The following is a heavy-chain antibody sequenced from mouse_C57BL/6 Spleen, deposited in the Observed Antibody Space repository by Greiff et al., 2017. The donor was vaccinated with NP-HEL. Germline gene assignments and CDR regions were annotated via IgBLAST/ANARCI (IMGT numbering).Heavy chain of an antibody. Sequence: VKLQESDAELVKPGASVKISCKVSGYTFTDHTIHWMKQRPEQGLEWIGYIYPRDGSTKYNEKLKGKATLTADKSSSTAYMQLNSLTSEDSAVYFCDTTVVDRSYWYFDVWGTGTTVTVSS. CDR1: GYTFTDHT. CDR3: DTTVVDRSYWYFDV. V-gene: IGHV1-78*01. J-gene: IGHJ1*03. CDR2: IYPRDGST. D-gene: IGHD1-1*01.